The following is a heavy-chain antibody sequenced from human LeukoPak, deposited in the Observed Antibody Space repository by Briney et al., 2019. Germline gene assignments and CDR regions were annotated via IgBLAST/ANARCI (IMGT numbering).Heavy chain of an antibody. CDR3: ARELDCSSTSCYSS. D-gene: IGHD2-2*01. CDR2: IYSGGST. CDR1: GFTVSSNY. V-gene: IGHV3-66*02. J-gene: IGHJ4*02. Sequence: GGSLRLSCAASGFTVSSNYMSWVRQAPGKGLEWVSVIYSGGSTYYADSVKGRFTISRDNSKNTLYLQMNSLRAEDTAVYYCARELDCSSTSCYSSWGQGTLVTVSS.